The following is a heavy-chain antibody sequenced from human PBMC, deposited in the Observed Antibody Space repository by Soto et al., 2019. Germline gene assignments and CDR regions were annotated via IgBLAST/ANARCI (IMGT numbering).Heavy chain of an antibody. CDR1: GFTFSSYS. J-gene: IGHJ4*02. D-gene: IGHD3-10*02. Sequence: GGSLRLSCAASGFTFSSYSMHWVRQAPGKGLEWVAVISYDGNNKYYADSVKGRFTFSRDNSKNTLYLQMNSLRAEDTAVYYCALCVRVNSDLGLFYYWGQGSLVTVSS. CDR3: ALCVRVNSDLGLFYY. CDR2: ISYDGNNK. V-gene: IGHV3-30-3*01.